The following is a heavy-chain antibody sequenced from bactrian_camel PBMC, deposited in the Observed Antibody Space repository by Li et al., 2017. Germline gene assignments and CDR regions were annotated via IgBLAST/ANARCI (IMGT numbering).Heavy chain of an antibody. CDR1: GFTFSNYE. Sequence: VQLVESGGGLAQPGESLRLSCAASGFTFSNYEMSWVRQAPGKGLEWVSLVGRTGNQYHSESVKGRFTISGDNAKNTVYLQMNSLKSEDTALYYCATEDLGIWAASTYWGQGTQVTVS. D-gene: IGHD1*01. CDR3: ATEDLGIWAASTY. V-gene: IGHV3S40*01. J-gene: IGHJ4*01. CDR2: LVGRTGNQ.